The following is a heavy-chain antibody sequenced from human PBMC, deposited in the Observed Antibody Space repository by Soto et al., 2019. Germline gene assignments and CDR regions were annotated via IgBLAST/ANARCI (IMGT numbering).Heavy chain of an antibody. CDR2: ISYSGST. J-gene: IGHJ5*02. CDR3: ARIYNDWFDP. Sequence: PSETLSLTFTVSGGSISSYYWSWIRQPPGKVLEWIGYISYSGSTNYNPSLKSRVTISVDTSKNQFSLKLSSLTAEDTAAYYCARIYNDWFDPWGQGTLVTISS. V-gene: IGHV4-59*01. CDR1: GGSISSYY. D-gene: IGHD3-10*01.